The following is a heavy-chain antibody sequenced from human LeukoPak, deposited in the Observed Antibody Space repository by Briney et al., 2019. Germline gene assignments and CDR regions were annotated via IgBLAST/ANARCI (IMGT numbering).Heavy chain of an antibody. CDR1: GYTLTELS. CDR3: ATQFLLGIAATDY. Sequence: ASVKVSCKVSGYTLTELSMHWVRQAPGKGLEWMGGFDPEDGETIYAQKFQGRVTMTEDTSTDTAYMELSSLRSEDTAAYYCATQFLLGIAATDYWGQGTLVTVSS. V-gene: IGHV1-24*01. J-gene: IGHJ4*02. D-gene: IGHD6-13*01. CDR2: FDPEDGET.